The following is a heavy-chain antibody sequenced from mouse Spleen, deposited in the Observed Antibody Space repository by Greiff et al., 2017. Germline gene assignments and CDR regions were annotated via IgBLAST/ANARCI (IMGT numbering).Heavy chain of an antibody. CDR3: ARYGYASLDY. J-gene: IGHJ2*01. D-gene: IGHD1-2*01. CDR1: GFTFSDYY. Sequence: EVKLMESEGGLVQPGSSMKLSCTASGFTFSDYYMAWVRQVPEKGLEWVANINYDGSSTYYLDSLKSRFIISRDNAKNILYLQMSSLKSEDTATYYCARYGYASLDYWGQGTTLTVSS. V-gene: IGHV5-16*01. CDR2: INYDGSST.